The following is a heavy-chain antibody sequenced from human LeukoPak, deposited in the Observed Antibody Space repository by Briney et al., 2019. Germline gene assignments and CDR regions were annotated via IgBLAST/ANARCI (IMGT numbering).Heavy chain of an antibody. CDR1: GGSISSYY. Sequence: KPSETLSLTCTVSGGSISSYYWSWIRQPAGKGLEWIGRIYTSGSTNCNPSLKSRVTMSVDTSKNQFSLKLCSVTAADTAVYYCARAGYNWNDASKAFDIWGQGTMVTVSS. V-gene: IGHV4-4*07. CDR3: ARAGYNWNDASKAFDI. J-gene: IGHJ3*02. CDR2: IYTSGST. D-gene: IGHD1-1*01.